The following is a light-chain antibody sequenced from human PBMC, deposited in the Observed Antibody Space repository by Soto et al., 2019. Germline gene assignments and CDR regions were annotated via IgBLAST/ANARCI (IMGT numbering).Light chain of an antibody. CDR2: EAS. V-gene: IGKV3-15*01. CDR3: QQYSQWPPMYT. J-gene: IGKJ2*01. Sequence: EIVMTQSQVTLSASPGERVTLSCRASQSVDINLAWYQQKPGQAPRLIISEASTRASDIPSRFSGSGSGTDFTLTISRLQSEDFAIYFGQQYSQWPPMYTLGQGTKVEIK. CDR1: QSVDIN.